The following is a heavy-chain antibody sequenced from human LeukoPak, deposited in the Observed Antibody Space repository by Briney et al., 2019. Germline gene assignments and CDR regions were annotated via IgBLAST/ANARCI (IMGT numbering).Heavy chain of an antibody. Sequence: ASVKVSCKASGYTFTNNYLHWVRQAPGQGLEWMGMIYPRDGSTSYAQNFQGRVTVTRDTSTTTVHMELRGLRSEDTAVYYCAATYYYDSSGYSPSFDYWGQGTLVTVSS. CDR2: IYPRDGST. D-gene: IGHD3-22*01. CDR3: AATYYYDSSGYSPSFDY. J-gene: IGHJ4*02. V-gene: IGHV1-46*01. CDR1: GYTFTNNY.